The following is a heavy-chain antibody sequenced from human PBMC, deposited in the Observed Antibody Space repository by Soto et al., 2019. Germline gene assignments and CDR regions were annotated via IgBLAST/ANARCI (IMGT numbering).Heavy chain of an antibody. V-gene: IGHV4-34*12. CDR2: IIHTGSA. J-gene: IGHJ4*02. CDR1: GGSCRGFY. CDR3: ASRRPYAF. Sequence: SETLSLTCAVSGGSCRGFYWSWIRQPPGRGLEWIGEIIHTGSANYNPSLRSRVTISLDTSKNQFSLKLSSVTAADTAVYYCASRRPYAFWGQGTLVTVSS. D-gene: IGHD2-2*01.